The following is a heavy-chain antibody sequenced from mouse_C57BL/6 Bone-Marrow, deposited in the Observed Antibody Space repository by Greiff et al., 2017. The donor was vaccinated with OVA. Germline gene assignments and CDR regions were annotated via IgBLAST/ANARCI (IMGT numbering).Heavy chain of an antibody. J-gene: IGHJ2*01. CDR3: TGYTTVVKDFDY. CDR1: GFNIKDYY. CDR2: IDPEGGDT. Sequence: VQLKQSGAELVRPGASVKLSCTASGFNIKDYYMHWVKQRPEQGLEWIGRIDPEGGDTEYAPKFQGKATMTADTSSNTAYLQLSSLTSEDTAVYYCTGYTTVVKDFDYWGQGTTLTVSS. D-gene: IGHD1-1*01. V-gene: IGHV14-1*01.